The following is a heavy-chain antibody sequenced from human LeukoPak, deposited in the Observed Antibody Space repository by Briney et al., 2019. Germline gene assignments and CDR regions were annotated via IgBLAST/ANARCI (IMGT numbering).Heavy chain of an antibody. CDR3: AREANMVRGVGGDY. J-gene: IGHJ4*02. V-gene: IGHV3-21*01. Sequence: GGSLRLSCAASGFTFSSYSMNWARQAPGKGLEWVSSISSSSSYIYYADSVKGRFTISRDNAKNSLYLQMNSLRAEDTAVYYCAREANMVRGVGGDYWGQGTLVTVSS. CDR1: GFTFSSYS. CDR2: ISSSSSYI. D-gene: IGHD3-10*01.